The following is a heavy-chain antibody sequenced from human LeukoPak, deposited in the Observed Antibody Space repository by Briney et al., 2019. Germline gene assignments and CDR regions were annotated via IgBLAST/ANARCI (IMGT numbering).Heavy chain of an antibody. J-gene: IGHJ4*02. CDR2: IIPIFGTA. D-gene: IGHD6-13*01. Sequence: ASVKVSCKASGGTFSSYAISWVRQAPGQGLEWMGGIIPIFGTANYAQKFQGRVTITADESTSTAYMELSSLRSEDTAVYYCARVPIAAVAQMGDYFDYWGQGTLVTVSS. CDR1: GGTFSSYA. V-gene: IGHV1-69*13. CDR3: ARVPIAAVAQMGDYFDY.